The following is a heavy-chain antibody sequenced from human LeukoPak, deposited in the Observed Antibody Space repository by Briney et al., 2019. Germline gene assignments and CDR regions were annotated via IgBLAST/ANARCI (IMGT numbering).Heavy chain of an antibody. CDR2: ISSSGNYI. CDR1: GFPFSTYA. D-gene: IGHD2-15*01. J-gene: IGHJ4*02. CDR3: ARTSSLTPPPSFDY. V-gene: IGHV3-21*01. Sequence: GGSLRLSCAASGFPFSTYAMNWVRQAPGKGLEWVSSISSSGNYIYYADLLKGRFTISRDSAKNSLFLQMNSLRAEDTAVYYCARTSSLTPPPSFDYCGQGTLVTVSS.